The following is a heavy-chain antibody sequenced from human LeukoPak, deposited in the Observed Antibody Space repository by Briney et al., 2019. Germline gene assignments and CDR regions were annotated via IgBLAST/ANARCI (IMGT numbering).Heavy chain of an antibody. V-gene: IGHV4-34*01. J-gene: IGHJ4*02. D-gene: IGHD6-13*01. CDR3: ALLAAADKDY. Sequence: SETLSLTCAVYGGSFSGYYWSWIRQPPGKGLEWIGEINHSESTNYNPSLKSRVTISVDTSKNQFSLKLSSVTAADTAVYYCALLAAADKDYWGQGTLVTVSS. CDR2: INHSEST. CDR1: GGSFSGYY.